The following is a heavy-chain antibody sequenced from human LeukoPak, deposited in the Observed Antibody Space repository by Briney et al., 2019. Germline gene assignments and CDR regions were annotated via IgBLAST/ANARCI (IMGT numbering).Heavy chain of an antibody. J-gene: IGHJ3*02. CDR2: IYYSGST. D-gene: IGHD1-26*01. CDR1: GGSISSSSYY. CDR3: ALRAGATHLAFDI. V-gene: IGHV4-39*07. Sequence: PSETLSLTCTVSGGSISSSSYYWGWIRQPPGKGLEWIGSIYYSGSTYYNPSLKSRVTISVDTSKNQFSLKLSSVTAADTAVYYCALRAGATHLAFDIWGQGTMVTVSS.